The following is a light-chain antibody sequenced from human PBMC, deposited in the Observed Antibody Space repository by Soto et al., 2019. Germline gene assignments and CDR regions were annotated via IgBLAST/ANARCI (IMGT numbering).Light chain of an antibody. CDR1: QRVSSF. V-gene: IGKV3-11*01. J-gene: IGKJ1*01. CDR2: DVS. CDR3: QQHSNWFSWS. Sequence: PLSCSASQRVSSFLSWYQQKPGQAPRLLIYDVSKRATGIPARFSGSGSGTDFTLTINTLEPEDFAVYYCQQHSNWFSWSFGQGTKVDIK.